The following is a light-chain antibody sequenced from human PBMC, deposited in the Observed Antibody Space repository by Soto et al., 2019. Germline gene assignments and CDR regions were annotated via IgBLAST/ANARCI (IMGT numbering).Light chain of an antibody. CDR1: QGISNY. CDR3: QKYNSART. CDR2: AAS. V-gene: IGKV1-27*01. J-gene: IGKJ1*01. Sequence: DIQMTQSPSSLSASVGDRVTITCRASQGISNYLAWYQQKPGKVPKLLIYAASTLQSGVPSRFSGSGSGTDFTLTISSLQPEDVATYYCQKYNSARTFGQGTMVDI.